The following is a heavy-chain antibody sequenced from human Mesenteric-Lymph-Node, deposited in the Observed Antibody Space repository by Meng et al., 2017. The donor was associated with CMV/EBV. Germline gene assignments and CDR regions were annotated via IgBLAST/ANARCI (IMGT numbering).Heavy chain of an antibody. V-gene: IGHV3-48*04. CDR1: GFTFSIYN. Sequence: GSLRLSCAASGFTFSIYNMNWVRQAPGKGLEWISYVSSSGSLIYYLDSVKGRFTISRDNAKNSLFLQMNSLRAEDTAVYYCARDLPYNFGSIDYWGQGTLVTVSS. D-gene: IGHD1-1*01. J-gene: IGHJ4*02. CDR3: ARDLPYNFGSIDY. CDR2: VSSSGSLI.